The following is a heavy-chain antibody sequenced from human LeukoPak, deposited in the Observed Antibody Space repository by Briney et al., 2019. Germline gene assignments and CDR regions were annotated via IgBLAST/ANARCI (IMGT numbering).Heavy chain of an antibody. D-gene: IGHD2-2*01. V-gene: IGHV4-61*01. J-gene: IGHJ4*02. CDR1: GGSVSSGSYY. CDR2: IYYSGST. CDR3: ARGIPQPFDY. Sequence: PSETLSLTRTVSGGSVSSGSYYWSWIRQPPGKGLEWIGYIYYSGSTNYNPSLKSRVTISVDTSKNQFSLKLSSVTAADTAVYYCARGIPQPFDYWGQGTLVTVSS.